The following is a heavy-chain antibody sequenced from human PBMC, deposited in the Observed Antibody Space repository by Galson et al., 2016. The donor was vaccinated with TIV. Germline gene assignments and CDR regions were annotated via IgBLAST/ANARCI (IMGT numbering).Heavy chain of an antibody. J-gene: IGHJ2*01. Sequence: SVKVSCKASGYTFTDYYMHWVRQAPGQGLEWMGRINPNTGVTKYAQNFQGRVTMTRDTSITTAYMELSRLRSDDTAVYFCARAPYGENWYFDLWGRGTLVTVSS. V-gene: IGHV1-2*06. CDR2: INPNTGVT. CDR1: GYTFTDYY. CDR3: ARAPYGENWYFDL. D-gene: IGHD4-17*01.